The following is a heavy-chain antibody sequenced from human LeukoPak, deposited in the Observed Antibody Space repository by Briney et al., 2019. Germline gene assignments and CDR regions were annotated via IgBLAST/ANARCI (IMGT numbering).Heavy chain of an antibody. CDR3: AKRVINNPFDN. CDR2: ISNDGTT. D-gene: IGHD2/OR15-2a*01. J-gene: IGHJ4*02. CDR1: GFSFNDCT. Sequence: PGGSLRLSCAASGFSFNDCTMNWVRQAPGKGLEWVAVISNDGTTYYIDSVKGRFTISRDISKNTLYLQMNGLRAEDTAVYFCAKRVINNPFDNWGQGTLVTVSS. V-gene: IGHV3-23*01.